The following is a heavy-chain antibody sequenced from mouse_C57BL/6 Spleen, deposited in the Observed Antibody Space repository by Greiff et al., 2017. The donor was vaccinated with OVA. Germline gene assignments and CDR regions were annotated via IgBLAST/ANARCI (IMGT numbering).Heavy chain of an antibody. CDR1: GYTFTSYW. CDR2: IHPNSGST. CDR3: ARRTTVVATPYYFDY. V-gene: IGHV1-64*01. J-gene: IGHJ2*01. D-gene: IGHD1-1*01. Sequence: QVQLKQPGAELVKPGASVKLSCKASGYTFTSYWMHWVKQRPGQGLEWIGMIHPNSGSTNYNEKFKSKATLTVDKSSSTAYMQRSSLTSEDSAVYYCARRTTVVATPYYFDYWGQGTTLTVSS.